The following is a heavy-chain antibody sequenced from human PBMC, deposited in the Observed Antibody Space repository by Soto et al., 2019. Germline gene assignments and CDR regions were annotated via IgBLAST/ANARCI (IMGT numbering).Heavy chain of an antibody. V-gene: IGHV4-34*01. CDR3: ARGHPGPPFTSGSPHGGNDY. J-gene: IGHJ4*02. Sequence: SETLSLTCAVYGGSFSGYYWSWIRQPPGKGLEWIGEINHSGSTNYNPSLKSRVTISVDTSKNQFSLKLSSVTAADTAVYYCARGHPGPPFTSGSPHGGNDYWGQGTLVTVSS. CDR1: GGSFSGYY. D-gene: IGHD3-10*01. CDR2: INHSGST.